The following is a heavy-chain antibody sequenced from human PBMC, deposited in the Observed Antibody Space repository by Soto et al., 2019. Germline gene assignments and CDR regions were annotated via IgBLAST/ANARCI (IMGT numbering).Heavy chain of an antibody. CDR2: INPNSGGT. D-gene: IGHD3-10*01. CDR3: AREITMVRGVNYYYMDV. V-gene: IGHV1-2*04. CDR1: GYTFTGYY. Sequence: QVQLVQSGAEVKKPGASVKVSCKASGYTFTGYYMHWVRQAPGQGLEWMGWINPNSGGTNYAQKFQGWVTMTRDTSISTAYMELSRLRSDDTAVYYCAREITMVRGVNYYYMDVWGKGTTVTVSS. J-gene: IGHJ6*03.